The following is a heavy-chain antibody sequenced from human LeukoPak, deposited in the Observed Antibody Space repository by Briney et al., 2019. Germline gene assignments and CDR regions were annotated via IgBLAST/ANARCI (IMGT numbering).Heavy chain of an antibody. Sequence: GGSLRLSCAASGFTFSSYSMNWVRQAPGKGLEWVSSISSSSSYIYYADSVKGRFTISRDNAKNSLYLQMNSLRAEDTAVYYCARGTYYDILTGDDAFDIWGQGTMVTVSS. V-gene: IGHV3-21*01. CDR1: GFTFSSYS. CDR2: ISSSSSYI. J-gene: IGHJ3*02. CDR3: ARGTYYDILTGDDAFDI. D-gene: IGHD3-9*01.